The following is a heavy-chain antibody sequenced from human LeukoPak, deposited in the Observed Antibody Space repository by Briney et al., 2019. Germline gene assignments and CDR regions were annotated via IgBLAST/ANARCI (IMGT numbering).Heavy chain of an antibody. CDR3: ARLTYYDSSGYQVYAFDI. J-gene: IGHJ3*02. Sequence: SETLSLTCTVSGGSISSGGYYWSWIRQHPGKGLEWIGYIYYSGSTYYNPSLKSRVTISVDTSKNQFSLKLSSVTAADTAVYYCARLTYYDSSGYQVYAFDIWGQGTMVTVSS. D-gene: IGHD3-22*01. CDR2: IYYSGST. V-gene: IGHV4-31*03. CDR1: GGSISSGGYY.